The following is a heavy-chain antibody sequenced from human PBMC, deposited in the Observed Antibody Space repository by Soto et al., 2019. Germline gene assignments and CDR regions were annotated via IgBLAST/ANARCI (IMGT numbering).Heavy chain of an antibody. Sequence: GESLKISCKGSGYSFTSYGISWVRQAPGQGLEWMGWISAYNGNTNYAQKLQGRVTMTTDTSTSTAYMELRSLRSDDTAVYYCARDRVAARPYYYGMDVRAQRTKVTVSS. J-gene: IGHJ6*02. V-gene: IGHV1-18*04. CDR2: ISAYNGNT. CDR1: GYSFTSYG. CDR3: ARDRVAARPYYYGMDV. D-gene: IGHD6-6*01.